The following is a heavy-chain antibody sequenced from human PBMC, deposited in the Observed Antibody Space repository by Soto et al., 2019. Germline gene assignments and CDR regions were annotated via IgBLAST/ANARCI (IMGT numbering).Heavy chain of an antibody. CDR1: GGTFSNHL. D-gene: IGHD3-10*01. CDR2: IIPLFGTL. J-gene: IGHJ4*01. V-gene: IGHV1-69*08. CDR3: ASGSLYGSGSYPVDY. Sequence: QVQLVQSGAEVKKPGSSVNVSCKASGGTFSNHLISWVRQAPGQGLEWMGTIIPLFGTLNYAQKLQGRVTLSADRSTSTSYMELRSLRSDDTAVYYCASGSLYGSGSYPVDYWGQGTLGTVSS.